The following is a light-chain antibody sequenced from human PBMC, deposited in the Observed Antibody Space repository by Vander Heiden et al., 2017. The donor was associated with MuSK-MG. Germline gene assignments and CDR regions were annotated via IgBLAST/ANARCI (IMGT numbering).Light chain of an antibody. J-gene: IGKJ2*01. V-gene: IGKV4-1*01. Sequence: DIVMTQSPDSLAVSLGERATINCKSSQRVLYSSNNKNYLAWYQQKPGQPPKLLIYWASTRESGVPDRFSGSGSGTDFTLTISSLQAEDVAVYYCQQYYTTPYTFGQGTKREIK. CDR1: QRVLYSSNNKNY. CDR3: QQYYTTPYT. CDR2: WAS.